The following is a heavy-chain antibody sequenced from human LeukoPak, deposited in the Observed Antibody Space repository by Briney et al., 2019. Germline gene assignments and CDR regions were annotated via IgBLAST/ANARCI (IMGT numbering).Heavy chain of an antibody. J-gene: IGHJ4*02. V-gene: IGHV4-4*07. CDR1: GGSISSYF. CDR3: AREGHCSSTSCYGTNFSLDY. Sequence: PSETLSLTCTVSGGSISSYFWSWIRQPAGKGLEWIGRICTSGSTNYNPSLKSRVTMSVDTSKNQFSLKLGSVTAADTAVYYCAREGHCSSTSCYGTNFSLDYWGQGTLVTVSS. D-gene: IGHD2-2*01. CDR2: ICTSGST.